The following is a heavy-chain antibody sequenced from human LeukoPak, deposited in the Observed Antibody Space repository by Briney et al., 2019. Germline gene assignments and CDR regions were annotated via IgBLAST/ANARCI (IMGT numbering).Heavy chain of an antibody. CDR2: VSYSGST. D-gene: IGHD1-7*01. J-gene: IGHJ6*02. V-gene: IGHV4-59*08. Sequence: SETLSLTCTVSGRSISSSYWSWTRQPPGKGLEWIGYVSYSGSTNYSPSLKSRVTISVDTSKNQFSLKLTSVTAADTAVYYCARRGALELVGPDYYYYGLDVWGQATTVTVSS. CDR3: ARRGALELVGPDYYYYGLDV. CDR1: GRSISSSY.